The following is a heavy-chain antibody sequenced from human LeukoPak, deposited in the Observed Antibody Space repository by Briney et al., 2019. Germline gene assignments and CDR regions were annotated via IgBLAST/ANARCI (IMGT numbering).Heavy chain of an antibody. J-gene: IGHJ6*02. CDR2: INAYNGDT. CDR3: ARDFPPVGATTVFTYYYYGMDV. Sequence: ASVKVSCKASGYTFTDYYVHWVRQAPGQGLEWMGWINAYNGDTNYAQKLQGRVTMTTDTSTSTAYMELRSLRSDDTAVYYCARDFPPVGATTVFTYYYYGMDVWGQGTTVTVSS. CDR1: GYTFTDYY. D-gene: IGHD1-26*01. V-gene: IGHV1-18*04.